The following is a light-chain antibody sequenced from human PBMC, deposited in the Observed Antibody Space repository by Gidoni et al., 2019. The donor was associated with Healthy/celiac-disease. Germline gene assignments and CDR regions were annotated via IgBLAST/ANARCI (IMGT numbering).Light chain of an antibody. V-gene: IGLV7-46*01. CDR1: AGAVTSGHY. J-gene: IGLJ3*02. CDR2: DTS. Sequence: QAVVTQEPSLTVSPGGTVTITCGPSAGAVTSGHYPYWVQQKPGQAPRTLIYDTSNKHSWTPDRFSGSLLGGKAALTLSGAQQEDEAEYYCLLSYSGARVFGGGTKLTVL. CDR3: LLSYSGARV.